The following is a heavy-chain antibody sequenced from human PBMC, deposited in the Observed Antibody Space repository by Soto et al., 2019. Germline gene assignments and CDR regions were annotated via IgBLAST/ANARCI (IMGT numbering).Heavy chain of an antibody. CDR3: ARVYPSDTRYGYVGNNWFDP. Sequence: QVQLVQSGAEVKKPGASVKVSCKASGYTFTSYYMHWVRQAPGQGLEWMGIINPSGGSTSYAQKFQGRVTMPRDTSTSTVYMELSSLRSEATAVYYCARVYPSDTRYGYVGNNWFDPWGQGTLVTVSS. D-gene: IGHD5-18*01. CDR2: INPSGGST. V-gene: IGHV1-46*03. J-gene: IGHJ5*02. CDR1: GYTFTSYY.